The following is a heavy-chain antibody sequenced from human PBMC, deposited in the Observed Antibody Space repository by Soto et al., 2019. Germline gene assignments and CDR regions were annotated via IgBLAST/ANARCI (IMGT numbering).Heavy chain of an antibody. Sequence: PSETLSLTCTVSGGSISSYYWSWIRQPPGKGLEWIGDIYYSGSTNYNPSLKSRVTISVDTSKNHFSLKLTSVNAADTAVCYCTRGGDAYKNGLWGQGTLVTVSS. CDR3: TRGGDAYKNGL. V-gene: IGHV4-59*01. D-gene: IGHD2-21*01. J-gene: IGHJ4*02. CDR1: GGSISSYY. CDR2: IYYSGST.